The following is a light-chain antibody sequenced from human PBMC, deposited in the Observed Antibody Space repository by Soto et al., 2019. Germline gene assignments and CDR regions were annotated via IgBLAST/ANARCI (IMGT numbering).Light chain of an antibody. J-gene: IGKJ2*01. CDR2: GAS. CDR3: QQYVTSPYI. V-gene: IGKV3-20*01. Sequence: EIVLTQSPGTLSLSPGERATLSCRASQSVNNNYLGWYQQKPGQAPRLLIFGASNRATGIPDRFSGSGSGTDFTLTISRLEPEDFAVYYCQQYVTSPYIFGQGTKLEIK. CDR1: QSVNNNY.